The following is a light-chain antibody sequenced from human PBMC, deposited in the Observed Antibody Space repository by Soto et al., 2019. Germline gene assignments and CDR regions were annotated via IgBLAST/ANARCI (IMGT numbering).Light chain of an antibody. V-gene: IGKV3-20*01. CDR3: QQYGRSPLT. CDR2: GAS. Sequence: EIVLTQSPGTLSLSPGERVTLSCRASQSVYNTYLAWYQQKPGQAPRLLIFGASNRATGIPDRFSGRGSGTDFTLTITRLEREDFAVYYCQQYGRSPLTFGGGTKVEI. J-gene: IGKJ4*01. CDR1: QSVYNTY.